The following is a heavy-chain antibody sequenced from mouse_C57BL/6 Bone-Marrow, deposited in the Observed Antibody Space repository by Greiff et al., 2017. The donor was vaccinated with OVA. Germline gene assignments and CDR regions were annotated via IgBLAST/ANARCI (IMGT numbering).Heavy chain of an antibody. CDR2: ISDGGSYT. CDR1: GFTFSSYA. J-gene: IGHJ4*01. V-gene: IGHV5-4*01. D-gene: IGHD1-1*01. CDR3: ARDYYGLYAMDY. Sequence: EVKLVESGGGLVKPGGSLKLSCAASGFTFSSYAMSWVRQTPEKRLEWVATISDGGSYTYYPDNVQGRFTISRYNAKNNLYLQMSHLKSEDTAMYYCARDYYGLYAMDYWGQGTSVTVSS.